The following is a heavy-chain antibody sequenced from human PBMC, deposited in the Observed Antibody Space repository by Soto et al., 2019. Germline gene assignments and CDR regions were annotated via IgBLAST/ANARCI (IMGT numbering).Heavy chain of an antibody. J-gene: IGHJ5*02. CDR2: INHSGST. CDR3: ARGWRGYVVVPAAMRGGGPRWFDP. D-gene: IGHD2-2*01. Sequence: SETLSLTCAVYGGSFSGYYWSWIRQPPGKGLEWIGEINHSGSTNYNPSLKSRVTISVDTSKNQFSLKLSSVTAADTAVYYCARGWRGYVVVPAAMRGGGPRWFDPWGQGTLVTVSS. V-gene: IGHV4-34*01. CDR1: GGSFSGYY.